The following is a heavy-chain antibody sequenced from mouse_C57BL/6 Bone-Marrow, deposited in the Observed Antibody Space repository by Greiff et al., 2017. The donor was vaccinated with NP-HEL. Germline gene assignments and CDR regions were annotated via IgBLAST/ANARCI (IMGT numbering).Heavy chain of an antibody. Sequence: LVESGAELVRPGASVTLSCKASGYTFTDYEMHWVKQTPVHGLEWIGAIDPETGGTAYNQKFKGKAILTADKSSSTAYMELRSLTSEDSAVYYCTRDGSHWYFDVWGTGTTVTVSS. D-gene: IGHD1-1*01. CDR3: TRDGSHWYFDV. V-gene: IGHV1-15*01. CDR2: IDPETGGT. CDR1: GYTFTDYE. J-gene: IGHJ1*03.